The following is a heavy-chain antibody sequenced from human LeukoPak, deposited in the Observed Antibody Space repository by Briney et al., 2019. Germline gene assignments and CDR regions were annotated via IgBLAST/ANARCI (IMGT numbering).Heavy chain of an antibody. D-gene: IGHD3-3*01. CDR2: IIPILGIA. CDR1: GGTFSSYA. CDR3: ARGGGFWSGYYNDY. Sequence: ASVKVSCKASGGTFSSYAISWVRQAPGQGLGWMGRIIPILGIANYAQKFQGRVTITADKSTSTAYMELSSLRSEDTAVYYCARGGGFWSGYYNDYWGQGTLVTVSS. V-gene: IGHV1-69*04. J-gene: IGHJ4*02.